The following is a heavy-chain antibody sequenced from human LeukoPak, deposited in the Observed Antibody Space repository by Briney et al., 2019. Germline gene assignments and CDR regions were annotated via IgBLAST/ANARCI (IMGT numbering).Heavy chain of an antibody. CDR1: GISLSNYG. Sequence: GGSLRLSCVVSGISLSNYGMPWVRQAPGKGLEWVSYISERGGSTTYADSVKGRFTISRDTSLNTLYLQMNNRRAEDTAVYFCAKRGVVIRGILVIGYHQEAYHYDFWGQGVLGSVSS. D-gene: IGHD3-10*01. J-gene: IGHJ4*02. V-gene: IGHV3-23*01. CDR3: AKRGVVIRGILVIGYHQEAYHYDF. CDR2: ISERGGST.